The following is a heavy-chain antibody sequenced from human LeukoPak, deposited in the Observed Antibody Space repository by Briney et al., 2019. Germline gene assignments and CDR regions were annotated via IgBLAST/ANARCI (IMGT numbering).Heavy chain of an antibody. D-gene: IGHD3-3*02. CDR2: IYYSGST. J-gene: IGHJ4*02. V-gene: IGHV4-39*07. CDR3: ARSSTGSYFDY. CDR1: GGSISSSSYY. Sequence: SETLSLTCTVSGGSISSSSYYWGWIRQPPGKGLEWIGSIYYSGSTYYNPSLKSRVTISVDTSKNQFSLKLSSVTAADTAVYYCARSSTGSYFDYWGQGTLVTVSS.